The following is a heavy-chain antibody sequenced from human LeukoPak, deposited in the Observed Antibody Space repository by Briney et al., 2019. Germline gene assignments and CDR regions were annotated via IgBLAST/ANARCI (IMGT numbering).Heavy chain of an antibody. CDR1: GFTFSSYA. Sequence: GGSLRLSCAASGFTFSSYAMHWVRQAPGKGLEWVAVISYDGSNKYYADSVKGRFTISRDNSKNTLYLQMNSLRAEDTAVYYCARDYSGYENYYYYYGMDVWGQGTTVTVSS. V-gene: IGHV3-30-3*01. CDR3: ARDYSGYENYYYYYGMDV. J-gene: IGHJ6*02. CDR2: ISYDGSNK. D-gene: IGHD5-12*01.